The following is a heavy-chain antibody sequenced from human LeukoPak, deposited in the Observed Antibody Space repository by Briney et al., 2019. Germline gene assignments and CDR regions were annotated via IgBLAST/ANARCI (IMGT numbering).Heavy chain of an antibody. Sequence: SETLSLTCTVSGGSISSSTYYWGWIRQPPGKGLEWIGSIYYSGSTYYNPSLKSRVTISVDTSKNQFSLKLSSVTAADTAVYYCARVQSRLSWFDPWGQGTLVTVSS. CDR2: IYYSGST. CDR3: ARVQSRLSWFDP. J-gene: IGHJ5*02. CDR1: GGSISSSTYY. V-gene: IGHV4-39*07.